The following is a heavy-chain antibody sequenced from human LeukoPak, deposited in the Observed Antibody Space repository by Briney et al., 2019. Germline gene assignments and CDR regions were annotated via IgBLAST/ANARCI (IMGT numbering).Heavy chain of an antibody. CDR2: IYYSGST. CDR3: ARGYSYERGFFDY. J-gene: IGHJ4*02. D-gene: IGHD5-18*01. CDR1: GGSISSGSYY. Sequence: SQTLSLTCTVSGGSISSGSYYWSWIRQPAGKGLEWIGRIYYSGSTNSNPSLESRVTISVDTSKNHFSLKLSSVTAADTAVYYCARGYSYERGFFDYWGQGTLVTVSS. V-gene: IGHV4-61*02.